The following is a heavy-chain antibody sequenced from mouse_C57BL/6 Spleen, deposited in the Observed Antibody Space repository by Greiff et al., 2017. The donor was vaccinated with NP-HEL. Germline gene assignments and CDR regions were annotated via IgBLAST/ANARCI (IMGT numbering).Heavy chain of an antibody. CDR2: IDPSDSYT. Sequence: VQLQQPGAELVMPGASVKLSCKASGYTFTSYWMHWVKQRPGQGLEWIGEIDPSDSYTNYNQKFKGKSTLTVDKSSSTAYMQLSSLTSEDSAVYYCARRNYDGWYFDVWGTGTTVTVSS. V-gene: IGHV1-69*01. CDR3: ARRNYDGWYFDV. CDR1: GYTFTSYW. J-gene: IGHJ1*03. D-gene: IGHD2-4*01.